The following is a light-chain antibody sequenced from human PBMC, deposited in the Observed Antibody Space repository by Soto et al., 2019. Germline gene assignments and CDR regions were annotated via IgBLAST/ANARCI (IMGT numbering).Light chain of an antibody. J-gene: IGLJ1*01. CDR1: NNL. CDR2: GGT. CDR3: CAYVGARSYV. V-gene: IGLV2-23*01. Sequence: QSALTQPASVSGSPGQSITISCTGTNNLVSWYQQHPGKAPKVVVYGGTKRPSGVSNRFSGSNSGGTASLTISGLQAKDEASYFCCAYVGARSYVFGPGTKVTVL.